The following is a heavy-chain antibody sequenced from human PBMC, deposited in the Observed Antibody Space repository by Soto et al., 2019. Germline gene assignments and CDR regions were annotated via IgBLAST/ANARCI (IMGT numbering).Heavy chain of an antibody. D-gene: IGHD3-16*02. CDR1: GYTLTEIS. V-gene: IGHV1-24*01. CDR3: ARDFDQRWLDITFGGVIVIPLDY. Sequence: ASVKVSCKISGYTLTEISMHWVRQPPGKGLEWMGGLDPEDGETIYAQNFQGRATVTEDTSTDTAYMELSSLRYDDTAVYYCARDFDQRWLDITFGGVIVIPLDYWGQGTLVTVSS. CDR2: LDPEDGET. J-gene: IGHJ4*02.